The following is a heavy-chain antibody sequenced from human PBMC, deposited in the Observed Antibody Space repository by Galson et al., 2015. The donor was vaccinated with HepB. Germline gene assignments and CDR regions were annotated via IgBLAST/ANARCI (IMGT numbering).Heavy chain of an antibody. D-gene: IGHD3-3*01. Sequence: PALVKPTQTLTLTCTFSGFSLSTSGMCVSWIRQPPGKALEWLALIDWDDDKYYSTSLKTRLTISKDTSKNQVVLTMTNMDPVDTATYYCARIKTSGEFGFWSGYSKTAYFDYWGQGTLVTVSS. CDR1: GFSLSTSGMC. CDR3: ARIKTSGEFGFWSGYSKTAYFDY. J-gene: IGHJ4*02. CDR2: IDWDDDK. V-gene: IGHV2-70*01.